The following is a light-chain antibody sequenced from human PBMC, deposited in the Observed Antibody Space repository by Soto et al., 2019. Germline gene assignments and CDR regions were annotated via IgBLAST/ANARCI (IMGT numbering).Light chain of an antibody. V-gene: IGKV1-39*01. CDR3: QQVYDFPHT. CDR1: QIINNY. J-gene: IGKJ2*01. CDR2: GAS. Sequence: DIQMTQSPSSLSASVGDRVTITCRTSQIINNYLNWYRQKPGKVPEVLIYGASSLQRGVSSRFTGSASRTYFTLTISSLQPEDFATYYCQQVYDFPHTFGQGTKVEV.